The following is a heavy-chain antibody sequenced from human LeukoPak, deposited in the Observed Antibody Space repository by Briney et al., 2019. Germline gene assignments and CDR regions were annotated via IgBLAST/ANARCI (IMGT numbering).Heavy chain of an antibody. Sequence: SVKVSCKASGDTFSHLAIRWLRQAPGQGLEWLGGIIPLFGHANYAQKFQDRVTITADESTSTAYMELSSLRSEDTAVYYCARDESTPGPIQLWPPDYWGQGTLVTVSS. V-gene: IGHV1-69*13. J-gene: IGHJ4*02. D-gene: IGHD5-18*01. CDR1: GDTFSHLA. CDR2: IIPLFGHA. CDR3: ARDESTPGPIQLWPPDY.